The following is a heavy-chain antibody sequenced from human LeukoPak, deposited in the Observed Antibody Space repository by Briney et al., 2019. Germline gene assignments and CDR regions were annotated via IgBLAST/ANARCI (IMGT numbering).Heavy chain of an antibody. V-gene: IGHV4-4*02. CDR2: IHDTGST. CDR3: ATYYDILSGYTLDY. CDR1: GGSISRSNW. J-gene: IGHJ4*02. D-gene: IGHD3-9*01. Sequence: SGTLSLTCTVSGGSISRSNWWRWVRQPPGKGLDWIGEIHDTGSTNYNPPLKSRVTMSLDKSKNQFSLNLNSVTAADTAVYYCATYYDILSGYTLDYWGQGTLVAVSS.